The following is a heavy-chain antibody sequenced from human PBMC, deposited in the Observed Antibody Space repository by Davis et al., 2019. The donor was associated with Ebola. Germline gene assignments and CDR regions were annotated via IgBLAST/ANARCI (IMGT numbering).Heavy chain of an antibody. Sequence: SLKISCAASGFTFDDYAMHWVRQAPGKGLEWVSGISWNSGSIGYADSVKGRFTISRDNAKNSLYLQMNSLRAEDTALYYCAKGVGYCSGGSCFTSGYFDYWGQGTLVTVSS. J-gene: IGHJ4*02. V-gene: IGHV3-9*01. CDR1: GFTFDDYA. CDR2: ISWNSGSI. CDR3: AKGVGYCSGGSCFTSGYFDY. D-gene: IGHD2-15*01.